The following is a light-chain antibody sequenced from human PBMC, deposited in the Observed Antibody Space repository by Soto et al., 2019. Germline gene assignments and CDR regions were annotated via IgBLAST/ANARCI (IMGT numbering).Light chain of an antibody. Sequence: EIVVTQSPATLSVSPGEGATLSCRASQSVNNNLAWYQQTPGRAPRLLIYSTSTRAIDTADRFSGSGSGTDFTLTVSSLQSEDFAVYYCQQYHTWPLTFGGGTKVEI. CDR3: QQYHTWPLT. V-gene: IGKV3-15*01. J-gene: IGKJ4*01. CDR2: STS. CDR1: QSVNNN.